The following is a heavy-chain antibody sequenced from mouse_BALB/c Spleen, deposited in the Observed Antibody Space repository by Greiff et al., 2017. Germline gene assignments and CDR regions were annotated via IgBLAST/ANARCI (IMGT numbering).Heavy chain of an antibody. Sequence: ESGPGLVKPSQSLSLTCSVTGYSITSGYYWNWIRQFPGNKLEWMGYISYDGSNNYNPSLKNRISITRDTSKNQFFLKLNSVTTEDTATYYCARELRRSFDYWGQGTTLTVSS. J-gene: IGHJ2*01. CDR2: ISYDGSN. V-gene: IGHV3-6*02. D-gene: IGHD2-12*01. CDR1: GYSITSGYY. CDR3: ARELRRSFDY.